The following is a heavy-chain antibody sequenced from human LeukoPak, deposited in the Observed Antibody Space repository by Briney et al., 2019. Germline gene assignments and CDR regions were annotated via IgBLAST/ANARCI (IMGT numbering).Heavy chain of an antibody. Sequence: SETLSLTCTVSGGSISSGDYYWGWIRQPPGKGLEWIGYIYYSGSTYYNPSLKSRVTISVDTSKNQFSLKLSSVTAADTAVYYCASTYYDILTGYPAGWFDPWGQGTLVTVSS. CDR1: GGSISSGDYY. D-gene: IGHD3-9*01. V-gene: IGHV4-30-4*08. CDR3: ASTYYDILTGYPAGWFDP. J-gene: IGHJ5*02. CDR2: IYYSGST.